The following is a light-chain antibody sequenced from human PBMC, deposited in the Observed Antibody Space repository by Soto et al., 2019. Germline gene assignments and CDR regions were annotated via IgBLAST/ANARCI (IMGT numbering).Light chain of an antibody. CDR1: SSNIGNST. CDR3: AAWDDSLNGYV. J-gene: IGLJ1*01. V-gene: IGLV1-44*01. CDR2: ANI. Sequence: QPVLTQAPSASGTPGQRVTISCSGSSSNIGNSTVNWYQQFPGTAPKLLIYANIRRPSGVPDRFSGSKSGTSASLAISGLQSEDEADYHCAAWDDSLNGYVFGAGTKLTVL.